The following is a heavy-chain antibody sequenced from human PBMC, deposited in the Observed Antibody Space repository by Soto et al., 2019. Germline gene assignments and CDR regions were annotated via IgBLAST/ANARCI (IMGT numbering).Heavy chain of an antibody. CDR3: ARPFKVRGVIKWYYFDY. CDR1: VYTFTSYG. CDR2: ISAYNGNT. D-gene: IGHD3-10*01. Sequence: ASVKVSCKASVYTFTSYGIIWVRQAPGQGLEWMGWISAYNGNTNYAQKLQGRVTMTTDTSTSTAYMELRSLRSDDTAVYYCARPFKVRGVIKWYYFDYWGQGTLVTVSS. V-gene: IGHV1-18*01. J-gene: IGHJ4*02.